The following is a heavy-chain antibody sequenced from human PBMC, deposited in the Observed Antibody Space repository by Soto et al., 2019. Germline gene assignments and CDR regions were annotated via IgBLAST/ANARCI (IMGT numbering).Heavy chain of an antibody. Sequence: GSLRLSCAASGFSFFSYALSFVRQAPGKGLEWVSTISGSDGKTFYADSVKGRFSISRDTSQNTLYLQMNSLRADDTAIYYCARWSYLDYWGQGTRVTVSS. CDR1: GFSFFSYA. CDR2: ISGSDGKT. CDR3: ARWSYLDY. V-gene: IGHV3-23*01. D-gene: IGHD3-3*01. J-gene: IGHJ4*02.